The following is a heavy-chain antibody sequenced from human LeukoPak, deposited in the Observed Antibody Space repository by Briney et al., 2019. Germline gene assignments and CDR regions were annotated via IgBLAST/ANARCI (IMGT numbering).Heavy chain of an antibody. CDR1: GFSVSSYG. CDR3: VRDRAEGRAWVEFDP. CDR2: LYSDGIT. Sequence: PGGSLRLSCAASGFSVSSYGMSWVRQVPGKGPEWVSLLYSDGITHYADSVQGRFTISRDSSKNTLYLQMNNLRVEDTAVYHCVRDRAEGRAWVEFDPWGQGILVTVSS. V-gene: IGHV3-66*02. J-gene: IGHJ5*02.